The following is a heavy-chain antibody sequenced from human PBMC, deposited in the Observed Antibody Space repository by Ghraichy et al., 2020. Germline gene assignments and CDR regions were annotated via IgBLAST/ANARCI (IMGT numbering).Heavy chain of an antibody. CDR3: ARDQYCSSTSCYLNYYYYGMDV. D-gene: IGHD2-2*01. CDR1: GFTFGSYG. Sequence: GGSLRLSCAASGFTFGSYGMHWVRQAPGKGLEWVAVIWYDGSNKYYADSVKGRFTISRDNSKNTLYLHMNSLRAEDTAVYYCARDQYCSSTSCYLNYYYYGMDVWGQGTTVTFSS. CDR2: IWYDGSNK. J-gene: IGHJ6*02. V-gene: IGHV3-33*01.